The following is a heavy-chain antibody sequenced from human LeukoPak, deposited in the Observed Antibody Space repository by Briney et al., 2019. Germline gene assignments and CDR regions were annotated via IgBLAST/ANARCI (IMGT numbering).Heavy chain of an antibody. V-gene: IGHV3-7*05. CDR2: IKQDGSEK. CDR1: GFTFSNYW. CDR3: ARGYSYGYFDY. Sequence: PGGSLRLSCAASGFTFSNYWMGWVRQAPGKGLEWVANIKQDGSEKDFVDSVKGRFTISRDNAKNSLYLQMNSLRGEDTAVYYCARGYSYGYFDYWGQGTLVTVSS. J-gene: IGHJ4*02. D-gene: IGHD5-18*01.